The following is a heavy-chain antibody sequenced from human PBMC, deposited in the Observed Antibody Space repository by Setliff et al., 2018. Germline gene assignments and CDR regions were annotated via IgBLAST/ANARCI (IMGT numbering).Heavy chain of an antibody. D-gene: IGHD3-3*01. J-gene: IGHJ4*02. CDR1: GFTFNNYW. Sequence: PGGSLRLSCEAFGFTFNNYWMSWVRQAPGKGLEWVANIMQDGGAQYYLDSVKGRFTVPRDNSNNTLYLHMSSLRAEDTAVYFCARIFLYGTSWYFDNWGQGTLVTSPQ. V-gene: IGHV3-7*03. CDR3: ARIFLYGTSWYFDN. CDR2: IMQDGGAQ.